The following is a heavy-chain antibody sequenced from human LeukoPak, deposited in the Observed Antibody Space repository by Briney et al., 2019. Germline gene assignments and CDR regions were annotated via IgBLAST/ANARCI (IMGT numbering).Heavy chain of an antibody. CDR3: AKTGTDDGYSIYFDH. J-gene: IGHJ4*02. Sequence: GGSLRLSCAASGLTFSRYAMSWVRQAPGKGLEWVSTISGSGGGTYNADSVKGRFTISRDNSQNTLYLQMNSLRAEDTAIYYCAKTGTDDGYSIYFDHWGQGTLVTVSS. CDR2: ISGSGGGT. V-gene: IGHV3-23*01. CDR1: GLTFSRYA. D-gene: IGHD5-24*01.